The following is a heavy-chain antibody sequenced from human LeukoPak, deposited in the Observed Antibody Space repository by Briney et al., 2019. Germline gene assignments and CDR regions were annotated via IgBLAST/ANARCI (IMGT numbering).Heavy chain of an antibody. J-gene: IGHJ6*03. CDR1: GYTFTSYD. CDR2: MNPNSGNT. V-gene: IGHV1-8*01. D-gene: IGHD3-9*01. Sequence: ASVKVSCKASGYTFTSYDINWVRQATGQGLEWMGWMNPNSGNTGYAQKFQGRVTMTRNTSISTAYMELSSLRSEDTAVYYCARGTRFSYDILTGLFYYYYMDVWGKGTTVTISS. CDR3: ARGTRFSYDILTGLFYYYYMDV.